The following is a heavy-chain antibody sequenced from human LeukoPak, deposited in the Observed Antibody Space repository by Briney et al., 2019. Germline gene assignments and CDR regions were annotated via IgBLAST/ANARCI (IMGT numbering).Heavy chain of an antibody. CDR2: INSDGSTT. V-gene: IGHV3-74*01. Sequence: PGGSLRLSCAASGFTFSSYWMHWVRQAPGTGLVWVSRINSDGSTTSYADSVKGRFTISRDNAKNTLYLQMNSLRAEDTAVYYCARGTGYGVFDSWGQGTLVTVSS. D-gene: IGHD4/OR15-4a*01. CDR1: GFTFSSYW. CDR3: ARGTGYGVFDS. J-gene: IGHJ4*02.